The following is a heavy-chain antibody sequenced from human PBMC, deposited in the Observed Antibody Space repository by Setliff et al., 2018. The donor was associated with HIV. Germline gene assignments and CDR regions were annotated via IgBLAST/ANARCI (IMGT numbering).Heavy chain of an antibody. V-gene: IGHV1-2*04. J-gene: IGHJ1*01. D-gene: IGHD4-17*01. CDR2: INPNSGGT. CDR1: GYTFTGYF. Sequence: ASVKVSCKASGYTFTGYFIHLLRQAPGQGLEWMGRINPNSGGTVYAQKFQGWVTMTRDTSINTVYMGLSRLRSGDTALYYCARGPDGDYQYFQHWGQGALVTVSS. CDR3: ARGPDGDYQYFQH.